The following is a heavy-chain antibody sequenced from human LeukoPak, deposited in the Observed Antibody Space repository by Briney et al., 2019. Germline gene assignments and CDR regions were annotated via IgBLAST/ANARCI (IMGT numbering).Heavy chain of an antibody. J-gene: IGHJ3*02. CDR3: ARGREQWLVYQDAFDI. CDR1: GFTFSSYD. D-gene: IGHD6-19*01. Sequence: PGGSLRLSCAASGFTFSSYDMHWVRQATGRGLEWFSAIGTAGDTYYPGSVKGRFTISRENAKNSFYLQMNSLRAGDTAVYYCARGREQWLVYQDAFDIWGQGTMVTVSS. CDR2: IGTAGDT. V-gene: IGHV3-13*01.